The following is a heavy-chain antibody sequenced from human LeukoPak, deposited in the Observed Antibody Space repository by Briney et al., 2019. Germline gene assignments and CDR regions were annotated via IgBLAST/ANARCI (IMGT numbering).Heavy chain of an antibody. CDR1: GFTVSSNY. D-gene: IGHD3-9*01. CDR3: ARANSNVLRYFDWLSFPAARNNWFDP. V-gene: IGHV4-34*01. CDR2: INHSGST. Sequence: GSLRLSCAASGFTVSSNYMSWVRQPPGKGLEWIGEINHSGSTNYNPSLKSRVTISVDTSKNQFSLKLSSVTAADTAVYYCARANSNVLRYFDWLSFPAARNNWFDPWGQGTLVTVSS. J-gene: IGHJ5*02.